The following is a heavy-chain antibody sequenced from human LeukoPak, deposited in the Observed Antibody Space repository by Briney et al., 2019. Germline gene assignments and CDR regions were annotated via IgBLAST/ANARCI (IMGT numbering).Heavy chain of an antibody. CDR3: ARRGRRAVRGVTYFDY. J-gene: IGHJ4*02. D-gene: IGHD3-10*01. Sequence: SVGSLRLSCAASGFTFSSYAMSWVRQAPGKGLEWVSAISGSGGSTYYADSVKGRFTISRDNSKNTLYLQMNSLRAEDTAVYYCARRGRRAVRGVTYFDYWGQGTLVTVSS. CDR1: GFTFSSYA. V-gene: IGHV3-23*01. CDR2: ISGSGGST.